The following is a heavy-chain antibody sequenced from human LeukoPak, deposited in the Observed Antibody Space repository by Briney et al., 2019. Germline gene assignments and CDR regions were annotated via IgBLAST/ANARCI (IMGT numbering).Heavy chain of an antibody. CDR3: AKGVAPHDYGGIGYYYYYYMDV. CDR2: INPNSGGT. J-gene: IGHJ6*03. CDR1: GYTFTGYY. V-gene: IGHV1-2*04. Sequence: ASVKVSCKASGYTFTGYYMHWVRQAPGQGLEWMGWINPNSGGTNYAQKFQGWVTMTRDTSISTAYMELSRLRSDDTAVYYCAKGVAPHDYGGIGYYYYYYMDVWGKGTTVTVSS. D-gene: IGHD4-23*01.